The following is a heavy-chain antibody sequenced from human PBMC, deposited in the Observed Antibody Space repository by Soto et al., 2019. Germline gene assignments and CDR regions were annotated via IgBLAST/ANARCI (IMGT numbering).Heavy chain of an antibody. CDR2: ISGGGGYT. CDR3: AKDADYGEPLEY. V-gene: IGHV3-23*01. D-gene: IGHD4-17*01. J-gene: IGHJ4*02. Sequence: GGSLRLSCAASGFTFSSYAMSWVRQAPGKGLEWVSRISGGGGYTYYADSVKGRFTTSRDNSKNTLYLQMNSLRAEDTALYYCAKDADYGEPLEYWGQGTLVTVSS. CDR1: GFTFSSYA.